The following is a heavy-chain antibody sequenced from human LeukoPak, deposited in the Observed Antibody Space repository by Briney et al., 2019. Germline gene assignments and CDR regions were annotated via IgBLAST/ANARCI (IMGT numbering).Heavy chain of an antibody. D-gene: IGHD6-19*01. CDR1: GFTFSSYW. CDR3: ARALPGYSSGWYDY. Sequence: PGGSLRLSCAASGFTFSSYWISWVRQAPGKGLEWVANIKQDGSEKYYVDSVKGRFTISRDNAKNSLYLQMNSLRAEDTAVYYCARALPGYSSGWYDYWGQGTLVTVSS. J-gene: IGHJ4*02. CDR2: IKQDGSEK. V-gene: IGHV3-7*01.